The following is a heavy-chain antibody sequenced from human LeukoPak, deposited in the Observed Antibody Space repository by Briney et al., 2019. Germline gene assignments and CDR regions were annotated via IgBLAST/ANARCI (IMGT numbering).Heavy chain of an antibody. J-gene: IGHJ4*02. CDR2: IIPRSGTV. CDR1: GGTFSSYA. CDR3: ARGSYYYESSGYSLY. V-gene: IGHV1-69*13. Sequence: SVKVSCKASGGTFSSYAISWVRQAPGHGLEWMGEIIPRSGTVDYAQKFQGRVTITADESRTIAYMELSSLGSDDTAVYYCARGSYYYESSGYSLYWGQGTLVTVSS. D-gene: IGHD3-22*01.